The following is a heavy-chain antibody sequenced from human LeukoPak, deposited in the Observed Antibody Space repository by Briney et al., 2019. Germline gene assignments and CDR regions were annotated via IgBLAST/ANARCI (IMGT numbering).Heavy chain of an antibody. D-gene: IGHD2-2*01. V-gene: IGHV3-7*01. CDR2: IRPDGSEG. J-gene: IGHJ4*02. Sequence: PGGSLRLSCEASGFTFNTHWMNWVRQAPGKGLEWLANIRPDGSEGFYVDSVRGRFTISRDNAKNSVYLQMSNLRAEDTVVYYCSGRSGFSSIYWGQGILVTVSS. CDR1: GFTFNTHW. CDR3: SGRSGFSSIY.